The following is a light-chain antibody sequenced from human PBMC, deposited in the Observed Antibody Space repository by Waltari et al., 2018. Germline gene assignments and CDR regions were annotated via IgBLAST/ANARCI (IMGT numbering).Light chain of an antibody. CDR3: QQYNNWPLT. V-gene: IGKV3-15*01. CDR1: QSVSSN. Sequence: EIVMTQSPATLSVSPGARATHSCRASQSVSSNLDWYQQKPGQAPRPLIYGASTRATGSPARFSGSGSGTEFTLTISSLQSEDFAVYYCQQYNNWPLTFGGGTKVEIK. CDR2: GAS. J-gene: IGKJ4*01.